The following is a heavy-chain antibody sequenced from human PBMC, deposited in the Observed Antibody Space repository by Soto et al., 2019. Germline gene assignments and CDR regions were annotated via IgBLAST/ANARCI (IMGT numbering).Heavy chain of an antibody. J-gene: IGHJ6*02. V-gene: IGHV4-30-4*01. CDR3: ASDGGGYVRPGYHYGLDV. D-gene: IGHD5-12*01. CDR1: GRSISSGDYY. CDR2: IYYSGST. Sequence: SETLSLTCAVSGRSISSGDYYWRWIRQHPGKGLEWIGYIYYSGSTYYHPSLQSRVTISVDASKNQFSLKLRSATAADTAMYYWASDGGGYVRPGYHYGLDVWGQGTTVTVSS.